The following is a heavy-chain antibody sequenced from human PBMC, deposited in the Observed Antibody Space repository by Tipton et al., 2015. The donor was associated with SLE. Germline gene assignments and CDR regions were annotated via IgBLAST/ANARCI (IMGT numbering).Heavy chain of an antibody. Sequence: TLSLTCTVSGGSISYYYWSWIRQPAGKGLEWIGRIYTSGSTSHNPSLKSRVSVSVDTSKKQFSLKLSSVTAADTAVYYCARVGKYTDSDGYYLYYFDYWGQGTLVTVSS. D-gene: IGHD3-22*01. CDR3: ARVGKYTDSDGYYLYYFDY. J-gene: IGHJ4*02. V-gene: IGHV4-4*07. CDR1: GGSISYYY. CDR2: IYTSGST.